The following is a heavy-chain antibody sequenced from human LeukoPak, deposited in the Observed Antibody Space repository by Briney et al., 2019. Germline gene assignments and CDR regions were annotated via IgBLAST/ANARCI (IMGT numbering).Heavy chain of an antibody. CDR1: GYTFTSYY. J-gene: IGHJ3*02. CDR3: AVPFVTGAFDI. V-gene: IGHV1-46*01. Sequence: ASVKVSCKASGYTFTSYYMHWVRQAPGQGLEWMGIINPSGGSTSYAQKFQGRVTMTRDTSTSTVYMELSSLRSEDTAVYYCAVPFVTGAFDIWGQGTMVTVSS. D-gene: IGHD1-20*01. CDR2: INPSGGST.